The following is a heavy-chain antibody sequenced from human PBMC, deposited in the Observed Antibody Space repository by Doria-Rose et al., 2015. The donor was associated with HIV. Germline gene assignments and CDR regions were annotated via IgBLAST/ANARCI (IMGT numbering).Heavy chain of an antibody. V-gene: IGHV1-46*01. CDR3: AREAGTADWIDP. Sequence: KISCKASGYTFTNNYMHWVRQASGQGLEWMGIINPRGGSTSYAQKFQGRVTMTRDTSTSTVYMELRSLRSEDTAMYYCAREAGTADWIDPWGQGPLVIVSS. J-gene: IGHJ5*02. D-gene: IGHD2-21*02. CDR2: INPRGGST. CDR1: GYTFTNNY.